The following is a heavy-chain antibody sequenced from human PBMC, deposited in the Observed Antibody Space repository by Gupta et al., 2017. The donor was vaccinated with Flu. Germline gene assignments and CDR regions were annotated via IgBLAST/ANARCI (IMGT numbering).Heavy chain of an antibody. D-gene: IGHD1-1*01. V-gene: IGHV7-4-1*02. CDR3: ARDTTGNFYYFDL. Sequence: QVQLVQSGSELKKPGASVKVSCKASGYTFTSYVMNWVRQAPGQGLEWMGWINTKTGKPTYAQGFRGRSVFSLDTSVSTAYLEISNLKAEDTAVYYCARDTTGNFYYFDLWGRGTLVTVSS. CDR2: INTKTGKP. J-gene: IGHJ2*01. CDR1: GYTFTSYV.